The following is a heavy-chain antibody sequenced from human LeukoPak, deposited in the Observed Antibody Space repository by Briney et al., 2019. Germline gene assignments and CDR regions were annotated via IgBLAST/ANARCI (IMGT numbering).Heavy chain of an antibody. CDR2: IHYTGST. J-gene: IGHJ5*02. CDR1: GGSIIGYY. V-gene: IGHV4-59*08. D-gene: IGHD3-22*01. Sequence: SETLSLTCTVSGGSIIGYYLSWIRQPPGKGLEWIGYIHYTGSTNYNPSLKSRVTMSGDTSKNQLSLKLSSVTAADTAVYYCARPYYYDSRIDPWGQGILVTVSS. CDR3: ARPYYYDSRIDP.